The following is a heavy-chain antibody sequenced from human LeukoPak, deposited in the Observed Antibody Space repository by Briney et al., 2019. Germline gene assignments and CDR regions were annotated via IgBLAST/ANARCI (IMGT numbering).Heavy chain of an antibody. J-gene: IGHJ4*02. V-gene: IGHV4-30-4*08. CDR1: GGSISSGGYY. CDR2: IYYSGST. CDR3: AREGPDGYIDY. Sequence: SETLSLTCTVSGGSISSGGYYWIWIRQPPGKGLEWIGYIYYSGSTYYNPSLKSRVTISVDTSKNQFSLKLSSVTAADTAVYYCAREGPDGYIDYWGQGTLVTVSS. D-gene: IGHD3-16*02.